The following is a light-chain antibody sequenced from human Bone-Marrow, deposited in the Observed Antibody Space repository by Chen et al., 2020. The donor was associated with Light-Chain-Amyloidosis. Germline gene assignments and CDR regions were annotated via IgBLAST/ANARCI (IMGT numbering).Light chain of an antibody. V-gene: IGLV6-57*01. J-gene: IGLJ3*02. CDR2: EDD. Sequence: NFMLTQPHSVSESPGKTVIISCTRSSGSIATNCMQWYQQRPGRSPTTMINEDDQRPSGVPDRFSGSIDRASNSASLTISGLKTEDEADYYCQSYQGSSQGVFGGGTKLTVL. CDR1: SGSIATNC. CDR3: QSYQGSSQGV.